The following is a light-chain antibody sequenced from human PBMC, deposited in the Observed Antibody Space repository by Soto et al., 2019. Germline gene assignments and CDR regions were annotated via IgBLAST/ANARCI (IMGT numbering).Light chain of an antibody. CDR1: QSVSSSY. Sequence: VFTQSPGTLSLSPGERATLSCRASQSVSSSYLAWYQQKPGQAPRLLIYGASSRATGIPDRFSGSGSGTDFTITISRLEPEDFEVDYCQQYGSSPRTFGQGTKVDIK. CDR2: GAS. V-gene: IGKV3-20*01. J-gene: IGKJ1*01. CDR3: QQYGSSPRT.